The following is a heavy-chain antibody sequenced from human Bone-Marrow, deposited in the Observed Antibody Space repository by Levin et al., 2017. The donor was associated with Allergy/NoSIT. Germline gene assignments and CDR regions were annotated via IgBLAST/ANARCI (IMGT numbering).Heavy chain of an antibody. V-gene: IGHV1-46*02. CDR1: GYIFDSFY. J-gene: IGHJ3*01. CDR3: ARESADYEFAVFDW. Sequence: ASVKVSCKASGYIFDSFYLHWVRQAPGQGPEWMGRINPYGSVATYAQKFQGRVTMTSDTSTSTVYMELTRLTSADTAVYFCARESADYEFAVFDWWGQGTRVTVSS. D-gene: IGHD4/OR15-4a*01. CDR2: INPYGSVA.